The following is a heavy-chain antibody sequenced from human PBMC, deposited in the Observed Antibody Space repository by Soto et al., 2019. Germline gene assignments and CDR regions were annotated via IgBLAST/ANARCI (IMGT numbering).Heavy chain of an antibody. CDR2: IYYSGST. CDR1: GGSISSYY. V-gene: IGHV4-59*01. Sequence: QVQLQESGPGLVKPSETLSLTCTVSGGSISSYYWSWIRQPPGKGLEWIGYIYYSGSTNYNPSLKSRVTISVDTSTNQFSLKLSSVTAADTAVYYCASGDSYGYTRRLNYFDYWGQGTLVTVSS. J-gene: IGHJ4*02. CDR3: ASGDSYGYTRRLNYFDY. D-gene: IGHD5-18*01.